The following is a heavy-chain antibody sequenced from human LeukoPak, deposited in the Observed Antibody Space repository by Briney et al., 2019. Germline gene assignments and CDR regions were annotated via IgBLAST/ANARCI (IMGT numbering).Heavy chain of an antibody. CDR2: IYRGNIT. J-gene: IGHJ4*02. Sequence: GGSLRLSCAASGFTVSSNYMNWVRQAPGKGLEWVSVIYRGNITYYADSVKGRASISRDNSKNTLYLQVNSLRAEDTAVYYCARGSDYYGSGSYYNLVDYWGQGTLVIVSS. CDR1: GFTVSSNY. V-gene: IGHV3-66*01. CDR3: ARGSDYYGSGSYYNLVDY. D-gene: IGHD3-10*01.